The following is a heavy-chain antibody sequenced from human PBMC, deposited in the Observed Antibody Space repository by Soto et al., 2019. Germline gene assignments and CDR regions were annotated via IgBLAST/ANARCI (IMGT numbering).Heavy chain of an antibody. CDR2: ISAYNGNT. D-gene: IGHD7-27*01. J-gene: IGHJ4*02. Sequence: GASVKVSCKASGYTFTSYGISWVRQAPGQGLEWMGWISAYNGNTNYAQKFQGRVTMTTDTSTSTAYMELRSLRSDDTAVYYGARVVELGPLDFWGQGTLVTVSS. CDR3: ARVVELGPLDF. CDR1: GYTFTSYG. V-gene: IGHV1-18*01.